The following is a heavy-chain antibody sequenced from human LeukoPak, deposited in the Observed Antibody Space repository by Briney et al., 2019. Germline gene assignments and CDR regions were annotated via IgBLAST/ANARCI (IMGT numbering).Heavy chain of an antibody. D-gene: IGHD2-15*01. CDR2: IHHSGNT. CDR1: GGSVTSDNW. V-gene: IGHV4-4*02. J-gene: IGHJ3*02. CDR3: ARHCCSGPAKRVFDI. Sequence: PSETLSLTCAVSGGSVTSDNWWSWVRQPPGKGLEWIGEIHHSGNTNYNPSLRSRVTISVDTSNNQFSLRLGSVTAADTAVYHCARHCCSGPAKRVFDIWGQGTMVTVSS.